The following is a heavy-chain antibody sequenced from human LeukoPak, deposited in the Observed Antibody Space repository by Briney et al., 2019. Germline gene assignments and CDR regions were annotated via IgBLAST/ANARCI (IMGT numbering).Heavy chain of an antibody. Sequence: QAGGSLRLSCAASGFTFTRYSMNWVRQAPGKGLEWVSSISSSSIYIYYADSVKGRFTISRDNAKNSLYLQMNSLRAEDTAVYYGARDFAGPHRNYYYMDVWGKGTTVTVSS. CDR2: ISSSSIYI. V-gene: IGHV3-21*01. D-gene: IGHD3-3*01. CDR1: GFTFTRYS. CDR3: ARDFAGPHRNYYYMDV. J-gene: IGHJ6*03.